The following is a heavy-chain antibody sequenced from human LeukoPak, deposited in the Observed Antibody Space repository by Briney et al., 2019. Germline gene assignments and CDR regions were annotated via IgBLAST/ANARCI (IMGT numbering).Heavy chain of an antibody. CDR2: ISVSGDST. V-gene: IGHV3-23*01. Sequence: GGSLRLSCAASGFTFSKYAMTWVRQAPGKGLEWVSGISVSGDSTNYADSVKGRFTISRDNSKNTLYLQMNSLRAEDTAVYYCAKSNYFDSGGYYFFDYWGQGTLATVSS. J-gene: IGHJ4*02. CDR3: AKSNYFDSGGYYFFDY. D-gene: IGHD3-22*01. CDR1: GFTFSKYA.